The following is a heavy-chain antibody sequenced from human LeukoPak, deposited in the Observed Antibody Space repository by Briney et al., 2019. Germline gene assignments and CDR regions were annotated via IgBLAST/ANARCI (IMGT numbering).Heavy chain of an antibody. CDR2: MNPNSGNT. CDR1: GYTFTSYD. J-gene: IGHJ4*02. V-gene: IGHV1-8*02. CDR3: TRDLTISGPIGI. Sequence: GASVKVSCKASGYTFTSYDISWVRQATGQGLEWMGWMNPNSGNTGYAQKFQGRVTITRDTSINTAYMELSSLRSDDTAMYYCTRDLTISGPIGIWGQGTLATVSA. D-gene: IGHD3-9*01.